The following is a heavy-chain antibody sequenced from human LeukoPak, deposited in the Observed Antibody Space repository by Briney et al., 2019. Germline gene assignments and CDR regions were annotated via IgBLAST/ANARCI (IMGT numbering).Heavy chain of an antibody. D-gene: IGHD3-10*01. CDR2: ISTTSNTI. J-gene: IGHJ4*02. Sequence: GGSLRLSCAVSGFTFRSYSMNWVRQAPGKGLEWISYISTTSNTISYADSVKGRFTISRDNAKNSMYLQMSSLRAEDTAVYYCARDRWYYGSGSYSGFDYWGQGTLVTVSS. CDR1: GFTFRSYS. CDR3: ARDRWYYGSGSYSGFDY. V-gene: IGHV3-48*04.